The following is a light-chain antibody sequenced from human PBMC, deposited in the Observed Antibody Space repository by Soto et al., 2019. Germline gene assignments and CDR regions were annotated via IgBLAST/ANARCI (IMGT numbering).Light chain of an antibody. CDR3: QQTYITPFT. CDR1: QSITDY. CDR2: AAS. J-gene: IGKJ5*01. V-gene: IGKV1-39*01. Sequence: DIQMTQSPSSLSASVGDRVTITCRASQSITDYLNWYQQKPGKAPKLLIYAASSLQSGVPSRFRASGSGTDFTLTISRLQPEDFATYFCQQTYITPFTFGQGTRLEIK.